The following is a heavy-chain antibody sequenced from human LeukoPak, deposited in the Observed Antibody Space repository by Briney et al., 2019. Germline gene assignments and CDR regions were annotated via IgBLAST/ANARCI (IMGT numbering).Heavy chain of an antibody. CDR1: GGSIGSFY. Sequence: SETLSLTCTVSGGSIGSFYWSWIRQPPGKGLEWIGYIYNSGNNNYNSSLKSRVTMSVDTSKSQFSLKLSSVTAADTAVYYCARASVLLSADYWGQGILVTVSS. V-gene: IGHV4-59*01. D-gene: IGHD3-10*01. CDR3: ARASVLLSADY. CDR2: IYNSGNN. J-gene: IGHJ4*02.